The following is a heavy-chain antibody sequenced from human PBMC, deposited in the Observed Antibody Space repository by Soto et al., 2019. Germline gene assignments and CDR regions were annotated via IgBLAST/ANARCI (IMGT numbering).Heavy chain of an antibody. CDR2: IIPIFGTA. D-gene: IGHD6-19*01. CDR1: GGTFSSYA. V-gene: IGHV1-69*13. J-gene: IGHJ4*02. CDR3: ARLFDSSGWYDY. Sequence: SVKVSCKASGGTFSSYAISWVRQAPGQGLEWMGGIIPIFGTANYAQKLQGRVTITADESTSTAYMELSSLRSEDTAIYYCARLFDSSGWYDYWGQGTLVTVSS.